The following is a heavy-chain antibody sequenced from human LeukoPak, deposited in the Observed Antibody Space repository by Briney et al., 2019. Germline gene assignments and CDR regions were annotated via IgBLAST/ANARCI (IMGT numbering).Heavy chain of an antibody. CDR2: ISWNSGSI. J-gene: IGHJ4*02. Sequence: GRSLRLSCAASGFTFDDYAMHWVRQAPGKGLEWVSGISWNSGSIGYADSVKGRFTISRDNAKNSLYLQMNSLRAEDTALYYCAKASVVQLWFAPFDYWGQGTLVTVSS. D-gene: IGHD5-18*01. V-gene: IGHV3-9*01. CDR1: GFTFDDYA. CDR3: AKASVVQLWFAPFDY.